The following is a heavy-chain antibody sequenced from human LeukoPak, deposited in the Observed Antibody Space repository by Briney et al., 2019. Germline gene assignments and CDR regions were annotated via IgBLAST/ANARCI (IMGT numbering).Heavy chain of an antibody. CDR2: ISSSSSTI. J-gene: IGHJ6*03. Sequence: GGSLRLSCAASGFTFSSYSMNWVRQAPAKGLEWVSYISSSSSTIYYAHSAKGRFTISRDNAKNSLYLQMNSLRAEDTAVYYCATDHVYYYYYMDGWGKGTTVTVSS. CDR1: GFTFSSYS. CDR3: ATDHVYYYYYMDG. V-gene: IGHV3-48*01.